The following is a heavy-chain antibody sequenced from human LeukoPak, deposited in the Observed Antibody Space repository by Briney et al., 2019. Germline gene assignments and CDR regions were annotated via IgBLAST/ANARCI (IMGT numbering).Heavy chain of an antibody. Sequence: ASVKVSCKASGYTFTSYVISWVRQAPGQGLEWMGWISAYNGNTNYAQKLQGRVTMTTDTSTSTAYMELRSLRSDDTAVYYCARDATRYYDFWSGPKNLQNWFDPWGQGTLVTVSS. CDR1: GYTFTSYV. CDR2: ISAYNGNT. J-gene: IGHJ5*02. CDR3: ARDATRYYDFWSGPKNLQNWFDP. D-gene: IGHD3-3*01. V-gene: IGHV1-18*01.